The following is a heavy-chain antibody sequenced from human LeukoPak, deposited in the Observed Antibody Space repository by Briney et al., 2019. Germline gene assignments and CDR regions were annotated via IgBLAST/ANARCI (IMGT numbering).Heavy chain of an antibody. CDR2: IRYDGSNK. D-gene: IGHD4-17*01. J-gene: IGHJ4*02. V-gene: IGHV3-30*02. Sequence: GGSLRPSCAASGFTFSSYGMHWVRQAPGKGLEWVAFIRYDGSNKYYADSVKGRFTISRDNSKNTLYLQMNSLRAEDTAVYYCAKDYGDYCDYWGQGTLVTVSS. CDR3: AKDYGDYCDY. CDR1: GFTFSSYG.